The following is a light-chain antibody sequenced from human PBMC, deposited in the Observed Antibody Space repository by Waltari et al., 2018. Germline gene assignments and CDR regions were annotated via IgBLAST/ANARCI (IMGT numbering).Light chain of an antibody. Sequence: QSVLTQPPSASGTPGQRVTISCSGSSSNIVSNYVYWYQQLPGTAPKLLIYRNKSRPSGVPDRFFGSKSGTSASLAISGLRSDDEADYYCAAWDDSLSGPVFGGGTKLTVL. V-gene: IGLV1-47*01. CDR2: RNK. CDR1: SSNIVSNY. CDR3: AAWDDSLSGPV. J-gene: IGLJ2*01.